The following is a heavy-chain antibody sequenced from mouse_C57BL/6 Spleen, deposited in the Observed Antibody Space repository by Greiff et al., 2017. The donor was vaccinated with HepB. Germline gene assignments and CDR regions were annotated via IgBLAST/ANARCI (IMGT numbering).Heavy chain of an antibody. CDR2: ISSGGDYI. J-gene: IGHJ3*01. CDR3: TRDIYYYGSSYAFAY. V-gene: IGHV5-9-1*02. Sequence: EVQRVESGEGLVKPGGSLKLSCAASGFTFSSCAMSWVRQTPEKRLEWVAYISSGGDYIYYADTVKGRFTISRDNARNTLYLQRSSLKSEDTAMYYCTRDIYYYGSSYAFAYWGQGTLVTVSA. D-gene: IGHD1-1*01. CDR1: GFTFSSCA.